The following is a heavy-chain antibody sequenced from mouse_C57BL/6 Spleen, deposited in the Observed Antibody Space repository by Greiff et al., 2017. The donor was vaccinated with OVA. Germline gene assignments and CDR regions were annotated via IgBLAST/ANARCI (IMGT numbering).Heavy chain of an antibody. J-gene: IGHJ1*03. Sequence: EVKVVESGGGLVKPGGSLKLSCAASGFTFSDYGMHWVRQAPEKGLEWVAYISSGSSTIYYADTVKGRFTISRDNAKNTLFLQMTSLRSEDTAMYYCARPEGHWYFDVWGTGTTVTVSS. CDR2: ISSGSSTI. V-gene: IGHV5-17*01. CDR3: ARPEGHWYFDV. CDR1: GFTFSDYG. D-gene: IGHD3-3*01.